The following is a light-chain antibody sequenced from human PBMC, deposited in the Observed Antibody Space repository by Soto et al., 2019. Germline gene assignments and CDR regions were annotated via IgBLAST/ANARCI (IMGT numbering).Light chain of an antibody. Sequence: EIVLTQSPGTLSLSPVERATLSCRASQSVSNNYLAWYQQKPGQAPRLLIYGASSRATGIPDRFSGSGSGTDFTLTISRLEPEDFAVYYCQQYGSSPLTFGGGTKVDIK. CDR3: QQYGSSPLT. V-gene: IGKV3-20*01. CDR2: GAS. CDR1: QSVSNNY. J-gene: IGKJ4*01.